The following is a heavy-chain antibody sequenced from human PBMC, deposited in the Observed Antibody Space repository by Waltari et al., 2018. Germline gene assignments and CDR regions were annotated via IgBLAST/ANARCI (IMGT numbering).Heavy chain of an antibody. Sequence: EVQLVESGGGLVKPGGSLRLSCAASGFTFSSYNMNWVRQAPGKGLEWVSSISSRGDYIANADSVKGRFIISRDNANNSVHLQMDSLTAEDTAVYYCARDCKSCVHCYAMDVWGQGTTVTVSS. J-gene: IGHJ6*02. V-gene: IGHV3-21*02. D-gene: IGHD2-15*01. CDR1: GFTFSSYN. CDR3: ARDCKSCVHCYAMDV. CDR2: ISSRGDYI.